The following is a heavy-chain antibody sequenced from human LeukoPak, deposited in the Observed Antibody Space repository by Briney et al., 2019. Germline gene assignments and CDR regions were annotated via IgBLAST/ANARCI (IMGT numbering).Heavy chain of an antibody. V-gene: IGHV1-69*05. CDR1: GGTFSSYA. CDR3: ARVVSGSSSWLDY. Sequence: SVKVSCKASGGTFSSYAISWVRQAPGQGLEWMGGIIPIFGTANYAQKFQGRVTMTRDTSTSTVYMELSSLRSEDTAVYYCARVVSGSSSWLDYWGQGTLVTVSS. J-gene: IGHJ4*02. CDR2: IIPIFGTA. D-gene: IGHD6-13*01.